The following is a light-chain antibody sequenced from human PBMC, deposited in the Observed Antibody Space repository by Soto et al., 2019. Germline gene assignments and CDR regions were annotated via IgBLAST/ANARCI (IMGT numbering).Light chain of an antibody. Sequence: VVMTQSPLSLPVTLGQPASISCRSSQSLVYSDGNTYLSWFQQRPGQSPRRLIYEVSNRDSGVPDRFSGSGSGTDFTLNISRVEAEDVGVYYCMQGRHWPPKFGQGTKVEIK. V-gene: IGKV2-30*01. CDR3: MQGRHWPPK. CDR1: QSLVYSDGNTY. CDR2: EVS. J-gene: IGKJ1*01.